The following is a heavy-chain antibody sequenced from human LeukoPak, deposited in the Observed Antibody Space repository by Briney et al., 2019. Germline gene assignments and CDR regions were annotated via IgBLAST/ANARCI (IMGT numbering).Heavy chain of an antibody. V-gene: IGHV3-7*01. CDR3: ASDGQLVPQIDY. Sequence: PGGSLRLSCAASGFSFSTFWMSWVRQAPGKGLEWVANIDQDGSEKYYVGSVEGRFTISRDNAKDSLYLQMNSLRVEDTAVYYCASDGQLVPQIDYWGQGTLVTVSS. J-gene: IGHJ4*02. CDR1: GFSFSTFW. CDR2: IDQDGSEK. D-gene: IGHD6-13*01.